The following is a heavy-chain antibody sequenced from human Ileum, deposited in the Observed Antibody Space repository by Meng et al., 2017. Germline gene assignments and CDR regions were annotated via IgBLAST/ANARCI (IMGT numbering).Heavy chain of an antibody. CDR1: GYTCSRYS. D-gene: IGHD3-16*01. V-gene: IGHV1-18*01. J-gene: IGHJ1*01. CDR3: ARERGSGGGDLDD. Sequence: QVQLVQSGAEVKKPGASVKVSCKTSGYTCSRYSISWVRQAPGQGLEWMGWISAYIGSKNYAQKFQGRVTMTTDTSTSTAYMELRSLRSDDTAVYYCARERGSGGGDLDDWGQGTLVPSP. CDR2: ISAYIGSK.